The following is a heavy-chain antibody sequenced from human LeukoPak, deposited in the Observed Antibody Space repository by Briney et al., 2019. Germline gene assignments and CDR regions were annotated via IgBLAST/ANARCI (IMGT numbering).Heavy chain of an antibody. Sequence: ASVKVSCKVSGYSLTELSMHWVRQAPGQGLEWMGIINPSGGSTSYAQKFQGRVTMTRDMSTSTVYMELSSLRSDDTAVYFCARDPPHSGFARYYFDYWGQGTLVTASS. V-gene: IGHV1-46*01. D-gene: IGHD3-22*01. CDR3: ARDPPHSGFARYYFDY. J-gene: IGHJ4*02. CDR2: INPSGGST. CDR1: GYSLTELS.